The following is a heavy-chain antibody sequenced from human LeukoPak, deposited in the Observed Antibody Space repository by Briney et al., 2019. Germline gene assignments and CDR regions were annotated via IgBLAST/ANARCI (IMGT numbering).Heavy chain of an antibody. CDR2: IFYSGST. CDR3: ARDRRGGNFFDY. CDR1: GGSISSGGYY. Sequence: SETLSLTCTVSGGSISSGGYYWSWIRQHPGKGLEWIGFIFYSGSTYYNPSLKSRVTMSVDTSKNQFSLKLSSVTAADTAAYYCARDRRGGNFFDYWGQGTLVSVSS. J-gene: IGHJ4*02. V-gene: IGHV4-31*03. D-gene: IGHD4-23*01.